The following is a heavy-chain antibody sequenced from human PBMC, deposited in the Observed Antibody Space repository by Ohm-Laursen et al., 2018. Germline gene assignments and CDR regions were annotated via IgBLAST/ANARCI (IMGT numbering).Heavy chain of an antibody. V-gene: IGHV4-59*01. Sequence: TLSLTCIVSGGSISSYYWSWIRQPPGKGLEWIGYIYYSGSTNYNPSLKSRVTISVDTSKNQFSLKLSSVTAADTAVYYCARVGGAGYSYGYVLDYWGQGTLVTVSS. CDR2: IYYSGST. J-gene: IGHJ4*02. CDR3: ARVGGAGYSYGYVLDY. D-gene: IGHD5-18*01. CDR1: GGSISSYY.